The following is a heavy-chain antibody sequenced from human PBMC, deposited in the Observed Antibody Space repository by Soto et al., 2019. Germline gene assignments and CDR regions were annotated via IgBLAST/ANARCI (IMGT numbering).Heavy chain of an antibody. D-gene: IGHD3-22*01. CDR3: ARNLPYYYDSSGYLDY. V-gene: IGHV4-4*02. CDR2: NYHSGST. J-gene: IGHJ4*02. CDR1: GGSISSSNW. Sequence: QVQLQESGPGLVKPSGTLSLTCAVSGGSISSSNWWSWVRQPPGKGLEWIGENYHSGSTTYNPSLKSRITISVDKSKNQFSLKLSSVTAADTAVYYCARNLPYYYDSSGYLDYWGQGTLVTVSS.